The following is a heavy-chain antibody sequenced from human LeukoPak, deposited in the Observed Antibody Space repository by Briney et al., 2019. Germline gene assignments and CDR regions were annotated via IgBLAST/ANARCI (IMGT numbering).Heavy chain of an antibody. D-gene: IGHD6-13*01. CDR2: IWSDGNNK. CDR3: ARDRASSWYGMDV. V-gene: IGHV3-33*08. Sequence: PGGSLRLSCTASGFTFSNHWMSWVRQAPGKGLEWVALIWSDGNNKYYADSVQGRFTISRDNSKNTLYLQMNSLRAEDTAVYYCARDRASSWYGMDVWGQGTTVTVSS. CDR1: GFTFSNHW. J-gene: IGHJ6*02.